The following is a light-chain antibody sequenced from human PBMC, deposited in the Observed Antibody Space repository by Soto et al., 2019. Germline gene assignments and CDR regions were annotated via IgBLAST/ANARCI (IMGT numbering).Light chain of an antibody. V-gene: IGKV3-20*01. CDR2: GAS. CDR1: QTVSNTY. Sequence: EIVLTQFPGALSLSPGERVTLSCRASQTVSNTYLAWYQQKRGQAPKFLIYGASNRATGIPDRFSGSGSGTDCPLTISRLEPEDFAVYYCQQYGALPPTFGGGNKVEIK. J-gene: IGKJ4*01. CDR3: QQYGALPPT.